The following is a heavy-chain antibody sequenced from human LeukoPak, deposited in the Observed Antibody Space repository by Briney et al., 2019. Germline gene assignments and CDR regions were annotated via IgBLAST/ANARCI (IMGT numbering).Heavy chain of an antibody. D-gene: IGHD3-16*02. CDR2: ISAYNGNT. CDR1: GYTFTSYG. Sequence: GASVKVSCKASGYTFTSYGISWVRQAPGQGLEWMGWISAYNGNTNYAQKLQGRVTMTRDTSISTAYMELSRLRSDDTAVYYCVFRGSYRFDYWGQGTLVTVSS. V-gene: IGHV1-18*01. J-gene: IGHJ4*02. CDR3: VFRGSYRFDY.